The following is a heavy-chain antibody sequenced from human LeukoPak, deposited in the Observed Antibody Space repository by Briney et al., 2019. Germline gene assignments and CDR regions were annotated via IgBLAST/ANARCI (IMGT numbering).Heavy chain of an antibody. Sequence: PGGSLRLSCAASGFTFSSYSMNWVRQAPGKGLEWVSYISSSSSTIYYADSEKGRFTISRDNAKNSLYLQMNSLRAEDTAVYYCARATGTDSEDYWGQGTLVTVSS. CDR1: GFTFSSYS. CDR2: ISSSSSTI. D-gene: IGHD2-8*02. V-gene: IGHV3-48*01. CDR3: ARATGTDSEDY. J-gene: IGHJ4*02.